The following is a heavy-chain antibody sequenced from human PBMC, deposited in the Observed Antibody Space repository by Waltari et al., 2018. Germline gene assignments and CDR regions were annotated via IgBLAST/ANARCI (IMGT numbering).Heavy chain of an antibody. J-gene: IGHJ4*02. CDR2: INHSGST. CDR3: ARGSRSSGWPFDY. D-gene: IGHD6-19*01. CDR1: YY. Sequence: YYWSWIRQPPGKGLEWIGEINHSGSTNYNPSLKSRVTISVDTSKNQFSLKLSSVTAADTAVYYCARGSRSSGWPFDYWGQGTLVTVSS. V-gene: IGHV4-34*01.